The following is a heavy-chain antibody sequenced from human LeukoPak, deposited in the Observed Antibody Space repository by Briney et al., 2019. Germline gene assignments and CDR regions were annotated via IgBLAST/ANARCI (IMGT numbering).Heavy chain of an antibody. CDR1: GFTFSSYS. D-gene: IGHD1-7*01. CDR2: ISGSGGST. V-gene: IGHV3-23*01. J-gene: IGHJ4*02. CDR3: AKLRGGTTRNSYDY. Sequence: GGSPRLSCAASGFTFSSYSMHWVRQAPGKGLEWVSGISGSGGSTYYADSVKGRFTISRDNSKNTLYLQMNSVRAEDTAVYYCAKLRGGTTRNSYDYWGQGTLVTVSS.